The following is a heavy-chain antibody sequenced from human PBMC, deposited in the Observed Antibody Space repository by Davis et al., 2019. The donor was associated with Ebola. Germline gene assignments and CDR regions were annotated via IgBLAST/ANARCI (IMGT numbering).Heavy chain of an antibody. CDR3: ARGEGYCSGGSCYSGYFDY. CDR2: INHSGST. Sequence: GSLRLSCAVYGGSFSGYYWSWIRQPPGKGLEWIGEINHSGSTNYNPSLKSRVTISVDTSKNQFSLKLSSVTAADTAVYYCARGEGYCSGGSCYSGYFDYWGQGTLVTVSS. CDR1: GGSFSGYY. D-gene: IGHD2-15*01. V-gene: IGHV4-34*01. J-gene: IGHJ4*02.